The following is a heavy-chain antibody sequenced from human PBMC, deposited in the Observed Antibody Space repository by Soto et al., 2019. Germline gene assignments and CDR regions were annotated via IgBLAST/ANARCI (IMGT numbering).Heavy chain of an antibody. CDR2: IIHSGST. J-gene: IGHJ4*02. CDR3: GRGQDSDIVVVPAAIMGFDY. CDR1: GGSFSGYY. Sequence: QVQLQQWGAGLLKPSETLSLTCAVYGGSFSGYYWSWIRQPPGKGLEWIGEIIHSGSTNYNPSLKRGVTISVDTSKDKFSLKLSSVTAADTAVYYCGRGQDSDIVVVPAAIMGFDYWGQGTLVTVS. V-gene: IGHV4-34*01. D-gene: IGHD2-2*01.